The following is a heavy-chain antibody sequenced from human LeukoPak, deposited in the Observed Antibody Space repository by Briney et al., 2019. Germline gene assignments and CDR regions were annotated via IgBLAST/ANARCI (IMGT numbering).Heavy chain of an antibody. CDR1: GFTFSSHG. CDR2: ISGSGGNT. J-gene: IGHJ5*02. Sequence: GETLRLSCAASGFTFSSHGMNWVRQAPGKGLERVSGISGSGGNTYYADSVKGRFTISRDNSKNTLYLQMNSLRAEDTAVYYCAKDDNYIRFLSWGQGTLVTVSS. V-gene: IGHV3-23*01. D-gene: IGHD3-16*01. CDR3: AKDDNYIRFLS.